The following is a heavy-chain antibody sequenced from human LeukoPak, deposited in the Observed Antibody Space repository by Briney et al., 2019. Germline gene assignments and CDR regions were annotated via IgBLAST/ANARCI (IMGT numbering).Heavy chain of an antibody. CDR1: GFTFSSYS. CDR3: ARGELRYYYDSSGYSDY. Sequence: PGGSLRLSCAASGFTFSSYSMNWVRQAPGKGLEWVSYISSSSSTIYYADSVKGRFTISRDNAKNSLYLQMNSLRAEDTAVYYCARGELRYYYDSSGYSDYWAREPWSPSPQ. J-gene: IGHJ4*02. D-gene: IGHD3-22*01. V-gene: IGHV3-48*04. CDR2: ISSSSSTI.